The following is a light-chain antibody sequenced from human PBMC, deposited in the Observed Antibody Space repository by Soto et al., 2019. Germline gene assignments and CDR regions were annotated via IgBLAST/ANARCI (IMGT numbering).Light chain of an antibody. V-gene: IGLV1-44*01. J-gene: IGLJ3*02. Sequence: QSVLTQPPSASGTPGQRVTISCSGRSSNIESNTVNWYQHLPGTSPKLVIHTDDQRPSGVPDRFSASKSGTSASLAIGDLQSEDEADYYCATWDDILRGMVFGGGTKLTVL. CDR3: ATWDDILRGMV. CDR2: TDD. CDR1: SSNIESNT.